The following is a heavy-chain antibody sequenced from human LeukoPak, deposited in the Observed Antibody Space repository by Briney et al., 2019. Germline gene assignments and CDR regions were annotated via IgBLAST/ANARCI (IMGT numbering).Heavy chain of an antibody. CDR3: AKSRYYYDNPWFDP. J-gene: IGHJ5*02. V-gene: IGHV3-30*18. CDR2: ISYDGSNK. Sequence: GGSLRLSCAASGFTFSSYGMHWVRQAPGKGLEWVAVISYDGSNKYYADSVKGRFTISRDNSKNMLYLQMNSLRAEDTAVYYCAKSRYYYDNPWFDPWGQGTLVTVSS. D-gene: IGHD3-22*01. CDR1: GFTFSSYG.